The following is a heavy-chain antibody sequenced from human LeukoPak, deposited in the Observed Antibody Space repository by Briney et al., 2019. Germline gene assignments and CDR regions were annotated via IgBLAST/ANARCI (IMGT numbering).Heavy chain of an antibody. D-gene: IGHD5-18*01. V-gene: IGHV3-73*01. CDR1: GFTFSGAA. CDR2: IRTKANSYAT. J-gene: IGHJ4*02. CDR3: TTTVMVNSFDY. Sequence: GGSLRLSCAASGFTFSGAAMFWVRQASGKGLEWVGRIRTKANSYATTYAASVEGRFTISKDDSKNMAYLQMNSLKKEDTAVYYCTTTVMVNSFDYWGQGTLVTVSS.